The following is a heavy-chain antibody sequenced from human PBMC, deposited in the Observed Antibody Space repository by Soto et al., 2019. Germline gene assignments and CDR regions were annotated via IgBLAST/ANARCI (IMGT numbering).Heavy chain of an antibody. D-gene: IGHD3-22*01. J-gene: IGHJ4*02. V-gene: IGHV4-39*01. CDR1: WGSISSRRDY. Sequence: PXECLSLSCAVSWGSISSRRDYWGWIRQPPGKGLEWIGSIYYSGSTYYNPSLKSRVTISVDTSKNQFSLKLSSVTAADTAVYYCASYYDSSGYSVDWGQGTLVTVSS. CDR2: IYYSGST. CDR3: ASYYDSSGYSVD.